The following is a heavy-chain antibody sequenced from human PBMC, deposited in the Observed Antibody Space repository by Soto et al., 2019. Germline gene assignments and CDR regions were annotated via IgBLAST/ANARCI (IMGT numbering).Heavy chain of an antibody. V-gene: IGHV4-34*01. J-gene: IGHJ4*02. CDR1: GGSFSGYY. Sequence: QVQLQQWGAGLLKPSETLSLTCAVYGGSFSGYYWSWIRQPPGKGLEWIGEINHSGSTNYNPSLKSRVTISVDTSQNQFSLKLSSVTAADTAVYYCARGRWLRSAFDYWGPGTLVTVSS. CDR3: ARGRWLRSAFDY. D-gene: IGHD5-12*01. CDR2: INHSGST.